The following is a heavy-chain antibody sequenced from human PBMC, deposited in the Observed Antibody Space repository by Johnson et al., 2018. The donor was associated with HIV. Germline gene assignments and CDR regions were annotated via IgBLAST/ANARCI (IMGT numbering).Heavy chain of an antibody. CDR1: GFTFDDYA. D-gene: IGHD6-6*01. V-gene: IGHV3-9*01. CDR2: ISWNSGSI. J-gene: IGHJ3*02. Sequence: VQLVESGGGVVRPGGSLRLSCAASGFTFDDYAMHWVRQAPGKGLEWVSGISWNSGSIGYADSGKGRFTISRENAKNSLYLQMNSLRADDTALYYCAKDMSTPGYSSSLRMLFDIWGQGTMVTVSS. CDR3: AKDMSTPGYSSSLRMLFDI.